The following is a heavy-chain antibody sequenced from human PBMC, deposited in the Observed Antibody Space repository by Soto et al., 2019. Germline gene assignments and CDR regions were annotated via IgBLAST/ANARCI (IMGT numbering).Heavy chain of an antibody. Sequence: GTLSRTCSVPGGCINGYFWGWMRDPSGKALEWSGGIFASGSTNYNPSLKSRVTMSVDTSKHQSSLKLRSVTAADTAVSYCARDGGRLIINSMDVWGQGTTVTVSS. J-gene: IGHJ6*01. CDR2: IFASGST. CDR1: GGCINGYF. CDR3: ARDGGRLIINSMDV. V-gene: IGHV4-4*07. D-gene: IGHD1-20*01.